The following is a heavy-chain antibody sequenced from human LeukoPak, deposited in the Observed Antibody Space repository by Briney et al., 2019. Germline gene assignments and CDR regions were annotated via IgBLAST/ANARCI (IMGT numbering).Heavy chain of an antibody. CDR2: ISGSGGST. Sequence: PGSSPRPSCATSGSTVISSAMSSARQPPRKRLEWVSAISGSGGSTYYADSVKGRFTISRDNSKNTLYLQMNSLRAEDTAVYYCAKDLYSGSWSYFDYWGQGTLVTVSS. D-gene: IGHD6-13*01. V-gene: IGHV3-23*01. CDR1: GSTVISSA. CDR3: AKDLYSGSWSYFDY. J-gene: IGHJ4*02.